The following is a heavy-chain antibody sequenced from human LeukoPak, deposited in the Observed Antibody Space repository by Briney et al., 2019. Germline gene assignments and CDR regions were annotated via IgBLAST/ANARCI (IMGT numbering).Heavy chain of an antibody. Sequence: PGGSLRLSCAASGFTFSSYDMHWVRQVIGKGLEWVSAIGSAGDTYYPGAAKGRFTISRENAKNSLYLQMNSLRAGDTAVYYCARGGSSGWRNWFDPWGQGTLVTVSS. D-gene: IGHD6-19*01. V-gene: IGHV3-13*04. J-gene: IGHJ5*02. CDR1: GFTFSSYD. CDR3: ARGGSSGWRNWFDP. CDR2: IGSAGDT.